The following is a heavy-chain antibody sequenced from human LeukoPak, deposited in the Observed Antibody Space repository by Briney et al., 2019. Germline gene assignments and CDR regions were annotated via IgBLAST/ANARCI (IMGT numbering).Heavy chain of an antibody. CDR2: ISYNGGT. J-gene: IGHJ6*02. CDR3: ARDRLERDYYYGMDV. CDR1: GVSIIDYY. D-gene: IGHD1-1*01. V-gene: IGHV4-59*01. Sequence: SETLSLTCTVSGVSIIDYYWSWIRQPPGKGLEWIACISYNGGTYSNPSLKSRVTISIDTSKNQFSLKLSSVTAADTAVYYCARDRLERDYYYGMDVWGQGTTVTVSS.